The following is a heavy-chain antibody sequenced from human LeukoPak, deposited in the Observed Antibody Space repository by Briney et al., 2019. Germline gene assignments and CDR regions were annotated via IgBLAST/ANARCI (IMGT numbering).Heavy chain of an antibody. CDR3: ANCYDSSGFFAY. CDR2: ISNDGSRK. Sequence: GGSLRLSCAPSGFTFSRHGMHWVRQAPGKGLEWVAIISNDGSRKYYAHSVEGRFTISRDNSKNTLYLQISSLMAEDSAIYFCANCYDSSGFFAYWGQGTLVTVSS. CDR1: GFTFSRHG. V-gene: IGHV3-30*18. D-gene: IGHD3-22*01. J-gene: IGHJ4*02.